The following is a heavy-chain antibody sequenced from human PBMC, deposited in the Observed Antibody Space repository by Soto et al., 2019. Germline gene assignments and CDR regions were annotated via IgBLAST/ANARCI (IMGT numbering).Heavy chain of an antibody. Sequence: GSSLRLSCAASGFTVSSNYMSWVRQAPGKGLEWVSVIYSGGSTYYADSVKGRFTISRDNSKNTLYLQMNSLRAEDTAVYYCARGARLEWLFSRLGYYYGMDVWGQGTTVTVSS. J-gene: IGHJ6*02. CDR1: GFTVSSNY. V-gene: IGHV3-53*01. D-gene: IGHD3-3*01. CDR3: ARGARLEWLFSRLGYYYGMDV. CDR2: IYSGGST.